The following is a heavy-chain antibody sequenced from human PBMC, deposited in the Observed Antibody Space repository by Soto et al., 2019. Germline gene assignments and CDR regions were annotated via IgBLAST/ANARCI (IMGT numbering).Heavy chain of an antibody. D-gene: IGHD2-2*02. Sequence: GALRLSFAAFGFDFYKYAMTGFRQSPGKGLHRVSSITSNGDSKYYADSVKGRFTTSRGNSKNTLYLQMNSLRADDTAVFYCAKDSPSYTTSPFYFDSWGQGTLVTVSS. V-gene: IGHV3-23*01. CDR1: GFDFYKYA. CDR3: AKDSPSYTTSPFYFDS. CDR2: ITSNGDSK. J-gene: IGHJ4*02.